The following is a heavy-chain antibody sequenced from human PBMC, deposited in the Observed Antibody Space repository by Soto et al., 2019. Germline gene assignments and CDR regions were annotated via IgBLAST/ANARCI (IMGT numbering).Heavy chain of an antibody. J-gene: IGHJ3*02. CDR1: GGTFSSYT. Sequence: QVQLVQSGAEVKKPGSSVKVSCKASGGTFSSYTISWVRQAPGQGLEWMGRIIPILDIANYAQKFQGRVTITADKSTSTAYMELSSLRSEVTAVYYCAAGGHGAFDIWGQGTMVTVSS. V-gene: IGHV1-69*02. D-gene: IGHD1-26*01. CDR2: IIPILDIA. CDR3: AAGGHGAFDI.